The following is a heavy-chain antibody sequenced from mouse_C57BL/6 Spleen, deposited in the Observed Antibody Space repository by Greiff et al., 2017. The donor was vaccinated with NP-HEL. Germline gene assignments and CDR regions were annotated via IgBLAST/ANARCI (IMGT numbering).Heavy chain of an antibody. CDR2: IYPGDGDT. D-gene: IGHD1-1*01. CDR3: ARYYGSSYCAMDY. Sequence: QVQLKQSGPELVKPGASVKISCKASGYAFSSSWMNWVKQRPGKGLEWIGRIYPGDGDTNYNGKFKGKATLTADKSSSTAYMQLSSLTSEAAAVYFCARYYGSSYCAMDYWGQGTSVTVSS. J-gene: IGHJ4*01. CDR1: GYAFSSSW. V-gene: IGHV1-82*01.